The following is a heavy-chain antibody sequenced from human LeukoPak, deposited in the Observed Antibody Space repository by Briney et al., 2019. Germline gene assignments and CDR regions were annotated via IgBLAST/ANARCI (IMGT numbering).Heavy chain of an antibody. CDR3: ASLWPHYYYYYYMDV. D-gene: IGHD3-10*01. V-gene: IGHV4-38-2*01. Sequence: KASETLSLTCAVSGYSISIAYYWGWIRQPPGKGLEWIGSIYYSGSTYYNPSLKSRVTISVDTSKNQFSLKLSSVTAADTAVYYCASLWPHYYYYYYMDVWGKGTTVTVSS. J-gene: IGHJ6*03. CDR2: IYYSGST. CDR1: GYSISIAYY.